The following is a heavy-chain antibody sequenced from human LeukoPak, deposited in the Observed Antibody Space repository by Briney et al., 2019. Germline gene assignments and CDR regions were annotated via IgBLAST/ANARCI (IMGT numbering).Heavy chain of an antibody. CDR3: ARDESDFWSGYYDYYYYYYMDV. CDR1: GFTFNNYA. V-gene: IGHV3-23*01. J-gene: IGHJ6*03. D-gene: IGHD3-3*01. CDR2: ISGDGVSP. Sequence: PGGSLRLSCAASGFTFNNYALTWVRQTLGKGLECVSAISGDGVSPYYVDSVRGRFTISRDNSKNTLYLQMNSLRVEDTAVYYCARDESDFWSGYYDYYYYYYMDVWGKGTTVTVSS.